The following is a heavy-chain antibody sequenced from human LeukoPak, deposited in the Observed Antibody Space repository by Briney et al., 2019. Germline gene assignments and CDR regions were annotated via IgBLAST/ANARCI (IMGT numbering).Heavy chain of an antibody. Sequence: ASVTVSCKASGYTFTCCGISWVRQAPGQGLGWMGCINAYNGNTNYAQKLQGRVTMTTDTSTSTAYMELRSLRSDDTAVYYCARAYCGGDCYSYYWGQENLVTVSP. V-gene: IGHV1-18*01. CDR3: ARAYCGGDCYSYY. CDR1: GYTFTCCG. J-gene: IGHJ4*02. CDR2: INAYNGNT. D-gene: IGHD2-21*02.